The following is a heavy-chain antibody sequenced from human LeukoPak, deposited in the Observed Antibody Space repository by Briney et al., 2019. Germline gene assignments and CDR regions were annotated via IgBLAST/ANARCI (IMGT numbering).Heavy chain of an antibody. CDR1: GFTFSGYE. CDR2: ISSSGSPI. J-gene: IGHJ5*02. Sequence: PGGPLRLSCAASGFTFSGYEMNWVRKAPGKGLERVSYISSSGSPIYYADSVRGRFTISRDNAKNSLYLQMDSLRAEDTAVYYCATFSSPWGQGTLVTVSS. V-gene: IGHV3-48*03. D-gene: IGHD2-15*01. CDR3: ATFSSP.